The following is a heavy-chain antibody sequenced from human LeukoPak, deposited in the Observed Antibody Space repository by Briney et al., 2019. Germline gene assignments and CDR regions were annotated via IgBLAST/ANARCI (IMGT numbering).Heavy chain of an antibody. J-gene: IGHJ4*02. Sequence: GGSLGLSCAASGFTFSSYGMHWVRQAPGKGLEWVAVIWYDGSNKYYADSVKGRLTISRDNSKNTLYLQMNSLRAEDTAVYYCAKDYYGPSGGIDYWGQGTLVTVSS. CDR3: AKDYYGPSGGIDY. CDR1: GFTFSSYG. D-gene: IGHD3-10*01. CDR2: IWYDGSNK. V-gene: IGHV3-33*06.